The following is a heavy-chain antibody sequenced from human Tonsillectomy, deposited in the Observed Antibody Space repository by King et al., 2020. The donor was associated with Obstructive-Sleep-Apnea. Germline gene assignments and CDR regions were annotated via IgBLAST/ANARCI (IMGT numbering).Heavy chain of an antibody. CDR3: ARGLREASGKYGGWVYNYYGMDV. D-gene: IGHD4-23*01. J-gene: IGHJ6*02. Sequence: LQLVQSGGRVVQPGRSLRLSCAASRFTFNIYSMHWVRQAPGKGLEWVALISYDGSLKYYADSVKGRFTISRDNSKTTLYLQISSLRAEDTAVYYCARGLREASGKYGGWVYNYYGMDVWGQGTTVTVSS. CDR2: ISYDGSLK. V-gene: IGHV3-30*04. CDR1: RFTFNIYS.